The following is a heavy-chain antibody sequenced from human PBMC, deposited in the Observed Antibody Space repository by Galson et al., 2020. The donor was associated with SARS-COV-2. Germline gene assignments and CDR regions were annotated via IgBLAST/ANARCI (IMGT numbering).Heavy chain of an antibody. CDR1: GFTVSGNY. D-gene: IGHD6-6*01. V-gene: IGHV3-66*02. CDR2: IYTGGDS. CDR3: ARGPYSGSSYNYYGMDV. Sequence: GESLKISCAASGFTVSGNYMSWVRQAPGKGLEWVSVIYTGGDSFYADSVKDRFTSSRDNSKNTIYLQMNNLRAEDAAVYYCARGPYSGSSYNYYGMDVWGQGTTVTVS. J-gene: IGHJ6*02.